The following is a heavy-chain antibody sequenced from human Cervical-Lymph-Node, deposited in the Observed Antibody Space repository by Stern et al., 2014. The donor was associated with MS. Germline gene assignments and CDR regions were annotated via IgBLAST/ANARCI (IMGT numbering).Heavy chain of an antibody. J-gene: IGHJ3*02. D-gene: IGHD3-22*01. CDR3: AAEPMYYSDSVGAFDI. CDR2: IVVGSCNT. CDR1: GFTFTSSA. V-gene: IGHV1-58*01. Sequence: QMPLVQSGPEVKKPGTSVKVSCKASGFTFTSSAVQWVRQARGQRLEWIGWIVVGSCNTNYAQKFQERVTITRDMSTSTAYMELSSLRSEDTAVYYCAAEPMYYSDSVGAFDIWGQGTMVTVSS.